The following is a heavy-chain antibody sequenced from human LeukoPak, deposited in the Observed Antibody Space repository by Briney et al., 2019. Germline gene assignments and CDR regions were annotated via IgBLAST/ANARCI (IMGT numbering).Heavy chain of an antibody. CDR1: GFTFSSYG. V-gene: IGHV3-30*18. J-gene: IGHJ3*02. Sequence: PGGSLRLSCAASGFTFSSYGMHWVRQAPGKGLEWVAVISYDGSNKYYADSVKGRFTISRDNSKNTLYLQMNSLRAEDTAVYNCAKGNYDYVWGSDDAFDIWGQGTVVTVSS. CDR3: AKGNYDYVWGSDDAFDI. D-gene: IGHD3-16*01. CDR2: ISYDGSNK.